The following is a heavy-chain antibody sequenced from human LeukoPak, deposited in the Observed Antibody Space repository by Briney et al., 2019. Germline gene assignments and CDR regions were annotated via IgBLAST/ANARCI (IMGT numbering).Heavy chain of an antibody. D-gene: IGHD3-10*01. CDR2: LIPNSGGT. Sequence: GASVKVSCKASGYTLTDYCMHWVRQAPGRGLEWMGRLIPNSGGTTYAQKFQGRVTMTRDTSISTAYMELSRLRFDDTAVYYCLVDGSGTYTGLDHWGQGTLVAVSS. J-gene: IGHJ4*02. V-gene: IGHV1-2*06. CDR3: LVDGSGTYTGLDH. CDR1: GYTLTDYC.